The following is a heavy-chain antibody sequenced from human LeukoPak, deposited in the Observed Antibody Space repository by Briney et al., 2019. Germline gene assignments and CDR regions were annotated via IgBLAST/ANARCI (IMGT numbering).Heavy chain of an antibody. J-gene: IGHJ5*02. CDR3: ARDLVNRKGATSWDDWFDP. D-gene: IGHD1-26*01. CDR2: INPNSGGT. CDR1: GYTFTGYY. V-gene: IGHV1-2*02. Sequence: GASVKVSCKASGYTFTGYYMHWVRQAPGQGLEWMGWINPNSGGTNYAQKFQGRGTMTRDTSISTAYMELSRLRSDDTAVYYCARDLVNRKGATSWDDWFDPWGQGTLVTVSS.